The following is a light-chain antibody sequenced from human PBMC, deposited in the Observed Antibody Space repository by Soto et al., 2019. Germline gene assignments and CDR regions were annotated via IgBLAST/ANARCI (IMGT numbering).Light chain of an antibody. V-gene: IGKV1-5*01. J-gene: IGKJ2*01. CDR2: DAS. Sequence: DIQMTQSPSTLSASVGDRVTITCRASQSISSWLAWYQQKPRKPPKLLIYDASSLESGVPSRFSGSGSGTEFTLTISSLQPDDFATYYCQQYNSYNTFGQGTKLEIK. CDR1: QSISSW. CDR3: QQYNSYNT.